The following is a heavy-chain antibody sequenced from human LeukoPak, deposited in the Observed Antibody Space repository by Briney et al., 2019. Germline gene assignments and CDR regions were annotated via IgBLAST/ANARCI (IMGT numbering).Heavy chain of an antibody. CDR2: IKQDGSEK. J-gene: IGHJ3*02. CDR3: ARGATYYDFWSGYDAFDI. CDR1: GFTFSSYW. V-gene: IGHV3-7*01. Sequence: GGSLRLSCAASGFTFSSYWMSWVRQAPGKGLEWVANIKQDGSEKYYVDSVKGRFTISRDNAKNSLYLQMNSLRAEDTAVHYCARGATYYDFWSGYDAFDIWGQGTMVTVSS. D-gene: IGHD3-3*01.